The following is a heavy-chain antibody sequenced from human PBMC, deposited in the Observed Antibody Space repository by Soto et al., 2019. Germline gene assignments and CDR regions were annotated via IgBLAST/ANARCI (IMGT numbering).Heavy chain of an antibody. CDR1: GYSFTRYW. CDR2: IYPGDSDT. CDR3: ARRGPQWLGHDAFDI. D-gene: IGHD3-22*01. J-gene: IGHJ3*02. Sequence: PGESLKISCKGSGYSFTRYWIGWVRQMHGKGLEWMGIIYPGDSDTRYSPSFQGQVTISADKSISTAYLQWSSLKASDTAMYYCARRGPQWLGHDAFDIWGQGTMVTVSS. V-gene: IGHV5-51*01.